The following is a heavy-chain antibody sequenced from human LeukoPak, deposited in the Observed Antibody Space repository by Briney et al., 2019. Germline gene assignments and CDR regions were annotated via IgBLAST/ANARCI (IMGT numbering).Heavy chain of an antibody. D-gene: IGHD3-10*01. CDR2: ISYDGSNK. CDR1: GFIFSSYG. V-gene: IGHV3-30*18. J-gene: IGHJ4*02. Sequence: GGSLRLSCAASGFIFSSYGMHWVRQAPGKGLEWVALISYDGSNKNHADSVKGRFTISRDNSKNTLYLQMSSLRAEDTAVYYCVKDGGYHGSGSSYYFDYWGQGTLVTVSS. CDR3: VKDGGYHGSGSSYYFDY.